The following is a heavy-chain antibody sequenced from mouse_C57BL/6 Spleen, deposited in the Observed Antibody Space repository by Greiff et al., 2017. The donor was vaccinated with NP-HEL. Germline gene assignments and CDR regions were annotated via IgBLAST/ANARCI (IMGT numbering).Heavy chain of an antibody. V-gene: IGHV5-9*01. CDR2: ISGGGGNT. J-gene: IGHJ3*01. CDR1: GFTFSSYT. CDR3: ASSPYDYELAY. Sequence: EVQLVESGGGLVKPGGSLKLSCAASGFTFSSYTMSWVRQTPEKRLEWVATISGGGGNTYYPDSVKGRFTISRDNAKNTLYLQMSSLRSEDTALYYCASSPYDYELAYWGQGTLVTVSA. D-gene: IGHD2-4*01.